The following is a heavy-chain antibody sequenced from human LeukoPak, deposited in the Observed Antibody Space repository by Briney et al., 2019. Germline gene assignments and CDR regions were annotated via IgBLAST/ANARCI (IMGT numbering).Heavy chain of an antibody. D-gene: IGHD3-22*01. CDR1: GGSFSGYY. J-gene: IGHJ4*02. CDR2: INHSGST. Sequence: SETLSLTCAVYGGSFSGYYWSWIRQPPGKGLEWIGEINHSGSTNYNPSLKSRVTISVDTSKNQFSLKLSSVTAADTAVYYCACLTYYYDSSGYRDYWGQGTLVTVSS. V-gene: IGHV4-34*01. CDR3: ACLTYYYDSSGYRDY.